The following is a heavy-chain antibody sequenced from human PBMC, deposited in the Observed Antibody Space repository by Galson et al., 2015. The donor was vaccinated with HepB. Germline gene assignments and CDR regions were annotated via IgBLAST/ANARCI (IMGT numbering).Heavy chain of an antibody. V-gene: IGHV7-4-1*02. CDR1: GYTFTTYG. D-gene: IGHD5-18*01. Sequence: SVKVSCKASGYTFTTYGINWVRQAPGQGLEWMGWINTDTENPYYAQAFTGRFVFPLDTSVNTAYLQISSLKAEDTAVYYCARNGYVDRRLSDYWGQGTLVTVSS. CDR2: INTDTENP. J-gene: IGHJ4*02. CDR3: ARNGYVDRRLSDY.